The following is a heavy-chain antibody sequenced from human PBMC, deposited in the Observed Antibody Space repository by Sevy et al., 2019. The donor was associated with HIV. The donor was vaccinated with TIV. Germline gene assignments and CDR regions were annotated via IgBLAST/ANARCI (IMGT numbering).Heavy chain of an antibody. D-gene: IGHD1-26*01. CDR2: VYSSGTT. CDR3: ARLSGSYSWYSDI. CDR1: GGSISGYY. Sequence: SETLSLTCTVSGGSISGYYWSWIRQPPGKGLEWLGYVYSSGTTNYNPSLKSRVTMSVDTSKNQFSLKLNSVAAADTAVYYCARLSGSYSWYSDIWGRGTLVTVSS. V-gene: IGHV4-59*08. J-gene: IGHJ2*01.